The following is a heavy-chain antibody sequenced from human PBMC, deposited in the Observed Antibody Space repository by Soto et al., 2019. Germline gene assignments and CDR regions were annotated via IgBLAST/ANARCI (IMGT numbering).Heavy chain of an antibody. V-gene: IGHV3-11*01. CDR3: ATAGYCSSTSCPPKSDYHYGMDV. CDR2: ISRSGSTI. Sequence: PGGSLRLSGAASGFTFSDYHMNWIRQTPGKGLEWVSYISRSGSTIYYADSLKGRFTISRDNVKNSLYLQINSLRAEDTAVYYCATAGYCSSTSCPPKSDYHYGMDVWGQGTTVTVSS. D-gene: IGHD2-2*01. J-gene: IGHJ6*02. CDR1: GFTFSDYH.